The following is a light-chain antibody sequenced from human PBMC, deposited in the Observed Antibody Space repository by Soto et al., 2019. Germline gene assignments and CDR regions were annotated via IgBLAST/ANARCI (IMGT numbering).Light chain of an antibody. CDR2: GTS. Sequence: EVVLTQSPGTLSLSPGERATLSCRASQSVSSSFLAWYQQKPGQAPRLLMYGTSRRAPGVPDTFRLSGSGTDFTLTISRLEPEDFEVYYCQQYSSSSLSLGGGTKVDIK. V-gene: IGKV3-20*01. CDR1: QSVSSSF. J-gene: IGKJ4*01. CDR3: QQYSSSSLS.